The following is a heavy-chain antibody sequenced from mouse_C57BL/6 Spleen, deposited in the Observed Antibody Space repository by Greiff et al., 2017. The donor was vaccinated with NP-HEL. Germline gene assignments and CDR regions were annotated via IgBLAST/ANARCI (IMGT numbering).Heavy chain of an antibody. CDR3: ATSLYGSSGFAY. V-gene: IGHV1-19*01. J-gene: IGHJ3*01. Sequence: EVKLMESGPVLVKPGASVKMSCKASGYTFTDYYMNWVKQRHGKSLEWIGVINPYNGGTSYNQKFKGKATLTVYKSTSTAYMELNSLTSEDSAVYYCATSLYGSSGFAYWGQGTLVTVSA. D-gene: IGHD1-1*01. CDR1: GYTFTDYY. CDR2: INPYNGGT.